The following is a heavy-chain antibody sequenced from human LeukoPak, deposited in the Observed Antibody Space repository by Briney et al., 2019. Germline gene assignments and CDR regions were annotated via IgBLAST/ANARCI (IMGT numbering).Heavy chain of an antibody. Sequence: SETLSLTCTVSGGSISSYYWSWIRQPPGKGLEWIGYIYYSGSTNYNPSLKSRVTISVDTSKNQFSLKLSSVTAADTAVYYCATDTYYPIAVAGTEHYWGQGTLVTVSS. CDR2: IYYSGST. CDR3: ATDTYYPIAVAGTEHY. D-gene: IGHD6-19*01. V-gene: IGHV4-59*12. CDR1: GGSISSYY. J-gene: IGHJ4*02.